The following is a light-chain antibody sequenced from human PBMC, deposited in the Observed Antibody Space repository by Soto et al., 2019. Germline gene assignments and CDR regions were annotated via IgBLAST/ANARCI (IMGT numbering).Light chain of an antibody. CDR1: NSDVGDYNY. CDR2: DVT. CDR3: SSYTSSSTPYV. Sequence: QSALTQPASVSGSPGQSITISCTGTNSDVGDYNYVSWYQQHPGKAPKLMIFDVTNRPSGVSNRYSASKSANTASLTISGLQAEDEADYYCSSYTSSSTPYVFGSGTKVTVL. J-gene: IGLJ1*01. V-gene: IGLV2-14*03.